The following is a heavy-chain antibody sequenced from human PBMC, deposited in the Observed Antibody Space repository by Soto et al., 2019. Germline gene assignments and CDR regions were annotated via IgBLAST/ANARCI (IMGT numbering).Heavy chain of an antibody. CDR3: AKGGFFDGDYMHHVMDV. Sequence: QVHLQESGPGLVKPSGTLSLICTVSGNSMFNYYWSWIRQPAGKGLEWIGRVYTDGTAIYHPSLHRVVTMAVGLAKNPFPLKVKSVTAADTAVYYCAKGGFFDGDYMHHVMDVWGQGATVIVS. CDR1: GNSMFNYY. J-gene: IGHJ6*02. CDR2: VYTDGTA. D-gene: IGHD4-17*01. V-gene: IGHV4-4*07.